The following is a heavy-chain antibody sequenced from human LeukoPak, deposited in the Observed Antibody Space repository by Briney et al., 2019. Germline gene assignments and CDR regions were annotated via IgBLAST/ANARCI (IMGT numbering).Heavy chain of an antibody. CDR2: IYPGDSDT. CDR1: GYNFTNYW. D-gene: IGHD2-2*03. Sequence: GESLKISCKGSGYNFTNYWIGWVRQMPGKGLEWMGIIYPGDSDTRYSPSFQGQVTISADKSISTAYLQWSSLKASDTAMHYCARHGHCSSTNCRGYWSANNWFDPWGQGTQVTVSS. J-gene: IGHJ5*02. CDR3: ARHGHCSSTNCRGYWSANNWFDP. V-gene: IGHV5-51*01.